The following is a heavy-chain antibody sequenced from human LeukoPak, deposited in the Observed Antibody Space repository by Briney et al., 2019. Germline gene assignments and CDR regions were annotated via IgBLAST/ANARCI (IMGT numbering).Heavy chain of an antibody. J-gene: IGHJ6*02. CDR2: IWYDGSNK. Sequence: GGSLRLSCAASGFTFSNYGMHWVRQAPGKGLEWVAIIWYDGSNKYYADSVKGRFTISRDNSKNTLYLQMNSLRVEDTAVYYCAREHCSSTSCYTGMDVWGQGTTVTVSS. V-gene: IGHV3-33*01. D-gene: IGHD2-2*02. CDR1: GFTFSNYG. CDR3: AREHCSSTSCYTGMDV.